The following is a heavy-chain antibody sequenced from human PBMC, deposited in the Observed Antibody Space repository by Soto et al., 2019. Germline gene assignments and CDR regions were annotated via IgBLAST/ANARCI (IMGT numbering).Heavy chain of an antibody. Sequence: GASVKVSCKASGGTFSSYAISWVRQAPGQGLEWMGGIIPIFGTANYAQKFQGRVTITADESTSTAYMELSSLRSEDTAVYYCARGAGGSSFVFSPVRHYYYGMDVWGQGTTVTVSS. D-gene: IGHD6-6*01. V-gene: IGHV1-69*13. CDR2: IIPIFGTA. J-gene: IGHJ6*02. CDR3: ARGAGGSSFVFSPVRHYYYGMDV. CDR1: GGTFSSYA.